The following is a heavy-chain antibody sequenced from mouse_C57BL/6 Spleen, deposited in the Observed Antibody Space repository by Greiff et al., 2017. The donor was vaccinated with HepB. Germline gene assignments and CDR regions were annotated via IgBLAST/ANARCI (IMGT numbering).Heavy chain of an antibody. V-gene: IGHV1-54*01. CDR1: GYALTNYL. CDR2: INPGSGGT. Sequence: VQLQQSGAELVRPGTSVKVSCKASGYALTNYLIEWVKQRPGQGLEWIGVINPGSGGTNYNEKFKGKATLTADKSSSTAYMQLSSLTSEDSAVYFCARGGGYWYFDVWGTGTTVTVSS. J-gene: IGHJ1*03. CDR3: ARGGGYWYFDV.